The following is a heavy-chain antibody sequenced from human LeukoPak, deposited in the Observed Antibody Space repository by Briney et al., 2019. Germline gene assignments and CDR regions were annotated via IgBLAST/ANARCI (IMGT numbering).Heavy chain of an antibody. CDR1: GGSISSGGYS. J-gene: IGHJ4*02. Sequence: SQTLSLTCAVSGGSISSGGYSWSWIRQPPGKGLEWIGYIYHSGSTYYNPSLKSRVTISVYRSKNQFSLKLSSVTAADTAVYYCARGSDPYYCSSGSQYYFDYWGQGTLVTVSS. CDR3: ARGSDPYYCSSGSQYYFDY. V-gene: IGHV4-30-2*01. CDR2: IYHSGST. D-gene: IGHD3-10*01.